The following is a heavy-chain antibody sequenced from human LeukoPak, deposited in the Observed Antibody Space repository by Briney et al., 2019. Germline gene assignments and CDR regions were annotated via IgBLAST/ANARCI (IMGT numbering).Heavy chain of an antibody. D-gene: IGHD3-22*01. CDR1: GGSISSGGYS. V-gene: IGHV4-30-4*07. Sequence: PSETLSLTCAVSGGSISSGGYSWSWIRQPPGKGLEWIGYIYHSGTTCYNPTLKSRVTISVDTSKNQFPLKLSSVTAADTAVYYCAREAYYDNSGYSSAFDIWGQGTMVIVSS. CDR2: IYHSGTT. J-gene: IGHJ3*02. CDR3: AREAYYDNSGYSSAFDI.